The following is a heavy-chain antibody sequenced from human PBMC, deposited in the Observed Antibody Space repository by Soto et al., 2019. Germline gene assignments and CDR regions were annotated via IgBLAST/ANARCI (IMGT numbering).Heavy chain of an antibody. CDR1: GFSLSTSGMR. J-gene: IGHJ5*02. Sequence: SGPYAGEPTQTLTLTCTFSGFSLSTSGMRVSWIRQPPGKALEWLARIDWDDDKLYSTSLKTRLTISKDTSKNQVVLTMTNMDPVDTATYYCARSIVAAGNRWFDPWGQGTLVTVSS. V-gene: IGHV2-70*04. CDR3: ARSIVAAGNRWFDP. D-gene: IGHD6-13*01. CDR2: IDWDDDK.